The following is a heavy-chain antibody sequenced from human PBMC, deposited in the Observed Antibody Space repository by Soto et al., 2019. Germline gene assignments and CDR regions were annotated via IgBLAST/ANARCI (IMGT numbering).Heavy chain of an antibody. J-gene: IGHJ4*02. V-gene: IGHV6-1*01. CDR1: GDSVSSNSAA. CDR3: ARDPKDYDFWSGYYAVFDY. CDR2: TYYRSKWYN. Sequence: SQTLSLPCAISGDSVSSNSAAWNWIRQSPSRGLEWLGRTYYRSKWYNDYAVSVKSRITINPDTSKNQFSLQLNSVTPEDTAVYYCARDPKDYDFWSGYYAVFDYWGQGTLVTVSS. D-gene: IGHD3-3*01.